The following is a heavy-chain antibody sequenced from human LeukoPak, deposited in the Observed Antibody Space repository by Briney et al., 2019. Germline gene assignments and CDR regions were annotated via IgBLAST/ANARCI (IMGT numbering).Heavy chain of an antibody. CDR2: IRYDGSNK. D-gene: IGHD3-10*01. CDR1: GFTFSSYG. J-gene: IGHJ4*02. V-gene: IGHV3-30*02. Sequence: GGSLRLSCAASGFTFSSYGMHWVRQAPGKGLEWVAFIRYDGSNKYYADSVKGRFTISRDNSKNTLYLQMNSLRAEDTAVYYCAKGPVYYGSGSYYFDPFDYWGQGTLVTVSS. CDR3: AKGPVYYGSGSYYFDPFDY.